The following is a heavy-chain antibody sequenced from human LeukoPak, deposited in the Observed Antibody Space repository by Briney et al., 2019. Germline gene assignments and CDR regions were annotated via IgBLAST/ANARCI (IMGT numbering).Heavy chain of an antibody. CDR3: ARAYDSSGYYSRY. CDR2: IIPVFGIA. Sequence: SLKVSCKASEGTFSSYVISWVRQAPGQGLEWMGRIIPVFGIANYAQKFQGRVTITADISTSTAYMELSSLRSEDTAVYYCARAYDSSGYYSRYWGQGTLVTVSS. J-gene: IGHJ4*02. D-gene: IGHD3-22*01. V-gene: IGHV1-69*04. CDR1: EGTFSSYV.